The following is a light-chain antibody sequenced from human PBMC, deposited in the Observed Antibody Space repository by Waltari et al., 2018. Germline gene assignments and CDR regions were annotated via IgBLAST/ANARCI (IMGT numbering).Light chain of an antibody. CDR3: AAWDDSLNAEV. CDR1: SSNLGSNT. V-gene: IGLV1-44*01. CDR2: YND. Sequence: QSVLTQPPSASGAPGQRVTLSCSGSSSNLGSNTVNWYQQLPGTAPKLLIYYNDQRPSGVPDRFSGSKSGTSASLAISGLQSEDEADYYCAAWDDSLNAEVFGGGTKLTVL. J-gene: IGLJ3*02.